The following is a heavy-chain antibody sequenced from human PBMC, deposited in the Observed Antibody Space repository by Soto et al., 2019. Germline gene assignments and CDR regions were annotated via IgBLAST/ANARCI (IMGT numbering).Heavy chain of an antibody. J-gene: IGHJ4*02. CDR2: FDPEDGET. V-gene: IGHV1-24*01. CDR1: GYTLTELS. Sequence: ASVKVSCKVSGYTLTELSMHWVRQAPGKGLEWMGGFDPEDGETIYAQKFQGRVTMTEDTSTDTAYMELSSLRSEDTAVYYCATGLAFNLAYCGGDCNSGFDYWGQGTXVTVSS. D-gene: IGHD2-21*02. CDR3: ATGLAFNLAYCGGDCNSGFDY.